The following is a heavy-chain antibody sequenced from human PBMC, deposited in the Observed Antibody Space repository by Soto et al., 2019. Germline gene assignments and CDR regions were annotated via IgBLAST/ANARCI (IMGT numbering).Heavy chain of an antibody. CDR3: AGGDNGPRRVYFDT. J-gene: IGHJ4*02. Sequence: PSETLSLTCTVSGGSVNSGGYYWSWIRQPPGKGLEWIGFIFYNGGTSYNPSLGSRVTISADTSKTLFSLNLNFVTAADTAVYYCAGGDNGPRRVYFDTWGQGTLVT. D-gene: IGHD2-8*01. CDR2: IFYNGGT. V-gene: IGHV4-61*03. CDR1: GGSVNSGGYY.